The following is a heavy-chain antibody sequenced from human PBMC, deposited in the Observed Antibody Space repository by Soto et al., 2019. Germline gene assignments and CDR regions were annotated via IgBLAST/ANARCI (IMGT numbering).Heavy chain of an antibody. CDR3: ARDNDYFDGSGYYRDFDY. Sequence: PGGSLRLSCAASGFTFSSYGMHWVRQAPGKGLEWVAVISYDGGDKDYVDSVKGRFTISRDNAKNSLYLQMNSLRAEDTAVYYCARDNDYFDGSGYYRDFDYWGQGTLVTVSS. J-gene: IGHJ4*02. V-gene: IGHV3-30*03. CDR1: GFTFSSYG. D-gene: IGHD3-22*01. CDR2: ISYDGGDK.